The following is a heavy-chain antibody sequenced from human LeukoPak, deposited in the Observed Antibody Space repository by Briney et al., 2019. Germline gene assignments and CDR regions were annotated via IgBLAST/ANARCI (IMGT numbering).Heavy chain of an antibody. D-gene: IGHD4-17*01. CDR1: GYTFTSYG. J-gene: IGHJ3*02. Sequence: ASVKVSCKASGYTFTSYGISWVRQAPGQGREWMGWISAYNGNTNYAQKLQGRVTMTTDTSTSTAYMELRSLRSDDTAVYYCARILMTTVTTAGDIWGQGTMVTVSS. CDR2: ISAYNGNT. CDR3: ARILMTTVTTAGDI. V-gene: IGHV1-18*01.